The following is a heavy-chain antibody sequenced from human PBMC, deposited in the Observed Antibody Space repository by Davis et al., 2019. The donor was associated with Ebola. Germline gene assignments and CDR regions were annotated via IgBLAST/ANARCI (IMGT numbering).Heavy chain of an antibody. Sequence: ASVKVSCKASGYTFTSYGISWVRQAPGQGLEWMGWISAYNGNTNYAQKLQGRVTMTTDTSTSTAYMELRSLRSDDTAVYFCAKERESGYDIPRYFDYWGQGTLVTVSS. V-gene: IGHV1-18*01. CDR3: AKERESGYDIPRYFDY. J-gene: IGHJ4*02. CDR1: GYTFTSYG. D-gene: IGHD3-9*01. CDR2: ISAYNGNT.